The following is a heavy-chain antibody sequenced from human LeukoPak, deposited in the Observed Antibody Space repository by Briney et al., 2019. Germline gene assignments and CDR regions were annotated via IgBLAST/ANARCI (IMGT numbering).Heavy chain of an antibody. D-gene: IGHD3-10*01. CDR2: IIPIFGTA. Sequence: GAAVKVSCKASGGTFSSYAISWVRQAPGQGVEWMGGIIPIFGTANYAQKFQGRVTITADKSTSTAYMELSSLRSEDTAVYYCARDPVGLWFGEFDYWGQGTLVTVSS. V-gene: IGHV1-69*06. J-gene: IGHJ4*02. CDR3: ARDPVGLWFGEFDY. CDR1: GGTFSSYA.